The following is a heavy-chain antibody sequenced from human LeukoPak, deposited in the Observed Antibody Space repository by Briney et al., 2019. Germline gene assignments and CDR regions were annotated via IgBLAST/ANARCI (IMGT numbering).Heavy chain of an antibody. CDR2: ISSSSSYI. CDR1: GFTFSSYS. Sequence: GGSLRLSCAASGFTFSSYSMNWVRQAPGKGLEWVSSISSSSSYIYYADSVKGRFTISRDNAKNSLYLQMNSLRAEDTAVYYCAREGRDSSGYYFRGLVDYWGQGTLVTVSP. D-gene: IGHD3-22*01. CDR3: AREGRDSSGYYFRGLVDY. V-gene: IGHV3-21*01. J-gene: IGHJ4*02.